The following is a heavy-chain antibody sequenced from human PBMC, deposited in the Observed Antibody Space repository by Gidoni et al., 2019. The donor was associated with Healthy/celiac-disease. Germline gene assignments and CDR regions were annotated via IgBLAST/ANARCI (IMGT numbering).Heavy chain of an antibody. J-gene: IGHJ6*02. Sequence: QVQLVASGGGVVQPGRSVRLSCAASGFPFSSYGMSWVRQAPGKGLEWVAVISYDGSNKYYADSVKGRFTISRDNSKNTLYLQMNSLRAEDTAVYYCAKKVVVAATRWDSYGMDVWGQGTTVTVSS. CDR3: AKKVVVAATRWDSYGMDV. CDR2: ISYDGSNK. V-gene: IGHV3-30*18. CDR1: GFPFSSYG. D-gene: IGHD2-15*01.